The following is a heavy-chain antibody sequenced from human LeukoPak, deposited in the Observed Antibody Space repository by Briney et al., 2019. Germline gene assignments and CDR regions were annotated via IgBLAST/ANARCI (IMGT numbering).Heavy chain of an antibody. Sequence: GGSLRLSSAASGVTFSSYSMNWVRQAPGRGLEWVSASSGSGGSTYYADSVKGRFTISRDNSKNTLYLQMNSLRAEDTAVYYCAKDPDCTSGVCYTFFDYWGQGTLVTVSS. J-gene: IGHJ4*02. CDR3: AKDPDCTSGVCYTFFDY. CDR2: SSGSGGST. V-gene: IGHV3-23*01. CDR1: GVTFSSYS. D-gene: IGHD2-8*01.